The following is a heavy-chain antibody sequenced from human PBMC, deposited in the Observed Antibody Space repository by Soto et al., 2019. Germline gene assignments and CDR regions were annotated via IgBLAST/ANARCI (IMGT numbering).Heavy chain of an antibody. CDR1: GGSISSYY. CDR3: AREWGYYADF. J-gene: IGHJ4*02. D-gene: IGHD3-16*01. CDR2: ICYSGST. V-gene: IGHV4-59*01. Sequence: QVQLQESAPGLVKPSETLSLTCTVSGGSISSYYWSWIRQPPGKGLEWIGSICYSGSTNYNPSLKGRAIISVDTSKNQFSLKLSSVNAADTAVYYCAREWGYYADFGGQGTLVTVSS.